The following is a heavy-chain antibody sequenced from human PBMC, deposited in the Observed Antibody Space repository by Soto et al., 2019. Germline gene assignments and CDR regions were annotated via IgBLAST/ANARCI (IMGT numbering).Heavy chain of an antibody. CDR1: GYSFTSYW. D-gene: IGHD5-18*01. J-gene: IGHJ6*02. V-gene: IGHV5-10-1*01. CDR3: ARQLWPETYYSGMDV. CDR2: IDPSDSYT. Sequence: GESLKISCKGSGYSFTSYWISWVRQMPGKGLEWMGRIDPSDSYTNYSPSFQGHVTISADKSISTAYLQWSSLKASDTAMYYCARQLWPETYYSGMDVWGQGTTVTVSS.